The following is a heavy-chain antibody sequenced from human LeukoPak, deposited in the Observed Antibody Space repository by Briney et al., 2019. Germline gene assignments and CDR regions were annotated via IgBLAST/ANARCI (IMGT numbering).Heavy chain of an antibody. J-gene: IGHJ5*02. D-gene: IGHD6-13*01. V-gene: IGHV4-59*01. Sequence: SETLSLTCTVSGGSISSYYWSWIRQPPGKGLEWIGYIYYSGSTNYNPSLKSRVTISVDTSKNQFSLKLSSVTAVDTAVYYCAIHAGYSSSWYRFDPWGQGTLVTVSS. CDR2: IYYSGST. CDR3: AIHAGYSSSWYRFDP. CDR1: GGSISSYY.